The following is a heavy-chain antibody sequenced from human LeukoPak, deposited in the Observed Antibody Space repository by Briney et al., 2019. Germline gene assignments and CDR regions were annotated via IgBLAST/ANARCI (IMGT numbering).Heavy chain of an antibody. CDR3: ARVRSHYYDSSGYYSESHRYYMDV. CDR2: IYPGDSDT. J-gene: IGHJ6*03. CDR1: GYSFTSYW. V-gene: IGHV5-51*01. Sequence: GESLKISCKGSGYSFTSYWIGWVRQMPGKGLEWMGIIYPGDSDTRCSPSFQGQVTISADKSISTAYLQWSSLKASDTAMYYCARVRSHYYDSSGYYSESHRYYMDVWGKGTTVTVSS. D-gene: IGHD3-22*01.